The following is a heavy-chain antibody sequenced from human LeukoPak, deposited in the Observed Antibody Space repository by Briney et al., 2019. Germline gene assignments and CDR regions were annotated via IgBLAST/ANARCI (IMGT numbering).Heavy chain of an antibody. CDR2: IRYDGSNK. J-gene: IGHJ3*02. D-gene: IGHD1-26*01. CDR3: AGALPRIVLTDAIDI. Sequence: GGSLRLSCAASGFTFSSYGMHWVRQAPGKGLEWVAFIRYDGSNKYYADSVKGRFTISRDNAKNSLYLQVNSLRVEDTAVYYCAGALPRIVLTDAIDIWGQGTLVTVSS. CDR1: GFTFSSYG. V-gene: IGHV3-30*02.